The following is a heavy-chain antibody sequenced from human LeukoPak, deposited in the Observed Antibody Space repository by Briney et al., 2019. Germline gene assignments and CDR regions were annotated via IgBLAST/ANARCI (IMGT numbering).Heavy chain of an antibody. CDR1: GGSMSSSSYY. Sequence: SETLSLTCTVSGGSMSSSSYYWGWIRQPPGKGLEWIGSIYYSESTYQNPSLKSRVTISVDTSKNQFSLKLSSVTAADTAVYYCARSLYYYGSDSFDIWGQGTMVSVSS. J-gene: IGHJ3*02. CDR3: ARSLYYYGSDSFDI. V-gene: IGHV4-39*07. D-gene: IGHD3-10*01. CDR2: IYYSEST.